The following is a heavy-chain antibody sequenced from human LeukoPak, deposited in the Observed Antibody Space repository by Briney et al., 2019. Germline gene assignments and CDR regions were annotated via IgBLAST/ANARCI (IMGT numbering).Heavy chain of an antibody. J-gene: IGHJ6*02. CDR2: ITWNGGST. CDR3: ARDGKRVTTQFYYYGIDL. Sequence: PGGSPRLSCTAAGFTFEDYGMSWVRQTPGKGLEWVASITWNGGSTDYAVSVRGRFTISRDNAKKSVYLQMNSLRAEDAALYHCARDGKRVTTQFYYYGIDLWGQGTTVTVSS. V-gene: IGHV3-20*01. CDR1: GFTFEDYG. D-gene: IGHD3-3*01.